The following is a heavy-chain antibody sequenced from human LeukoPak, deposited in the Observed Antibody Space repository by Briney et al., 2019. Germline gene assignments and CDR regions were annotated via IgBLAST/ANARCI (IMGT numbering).Heavy chain of an antibody. CDR1: GFTFGSYW. J-gene: IGHJ4*02. CDR3: AREGWDDSSGYLDY. D-gene: IGHD3-22*01. V-gene: IGHV3-7*01. Sequence: GGSLRLSCAASGFTFGSYWMSWVRQAPGKGLEWVANIKQDGSEKYYVDSVKGRFTISRDNAKNSLYLQMNSLRAEDTAVYYCAREGWDDSSGYLDYWGQGTLVTVSS. CDR2: IKQDGSEK.